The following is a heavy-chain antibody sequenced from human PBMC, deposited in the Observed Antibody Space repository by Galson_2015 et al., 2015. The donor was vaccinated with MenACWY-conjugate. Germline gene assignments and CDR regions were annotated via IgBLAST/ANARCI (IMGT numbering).Heavy chain of an antibody. V-gene: IGHV3-23*01. CDR2: ISGSGGST. CDR3: AKCHDILTGYRDALDI. Sequence: SLRLSCAASGFTFSGYAMSWVRQAPGKGLEWVSAISGSGGSTYYAASVKGRFTISRDKSEKTLDLQMNSLRAEDTAVYYYAKCHDILTGYRDALDIWGQGTMVIVSS. CDR1: GFTFSGYA. J-gene: IGHJ3*02. D-gene: IGHD3-9*01.